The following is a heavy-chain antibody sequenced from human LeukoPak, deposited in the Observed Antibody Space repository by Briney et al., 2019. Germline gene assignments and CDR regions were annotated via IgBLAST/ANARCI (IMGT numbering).Heavy chain of an antibody. CDR2: IYYSGST. CDR1: GGSISSYY. J-gene: IGHJ4*02. Sequence: KSSETLSLTCTVSGGSISSYYWSWIRQPPGKGLEWIGYIYYSGSTNYNPSLKSRVTISVDTSKNQFSLKLSSVTAADTAVYYCARDLSIAVVATGDYWGQGTLVTVSS. D-gene: IGHD6-19*01. CDR3: ARDLSIAVVATGDY. V-gene: IGHV4-59*12.